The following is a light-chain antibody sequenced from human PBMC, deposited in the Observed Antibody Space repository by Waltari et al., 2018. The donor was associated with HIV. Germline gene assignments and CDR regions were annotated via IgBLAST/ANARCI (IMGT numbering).Light chain of an antibody. CDR1: QSFSID. Sequence: EIVMTQSPATLSVSPGERATLSCRASQSFSIDLAWYQHKPGQAPRLLIYGVSTRATGIPARFSGSGSGTEFTLTISSLQSEDFAVYYCQQYNNWPLSFGQGTKLEIK. V-gene: IGKV3-15*01. J-gene: IGKJ2*01. CDR2: GVS. CDR3: QQYNNWPLS.